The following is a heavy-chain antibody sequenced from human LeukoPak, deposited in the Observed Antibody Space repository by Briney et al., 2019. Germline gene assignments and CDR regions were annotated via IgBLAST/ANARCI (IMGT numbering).Heavy chain of an antibody. CDR2: IKEDGSIQ. J-gene: IGHJ4*02. V-gene: IGHV3-7*01. Sequence: GGSLRLSCVASGFTISSYWMTWVRQAPGKGLEWLANIKEDGSIQYYLDSVRGRFTISRDNAKNSLYLQMNSLRAEDTAVYYCARDRDDGYNLFDYWGQGTLVTVSS. CDR1: GFTISSYW. D-gene: IGHD5-24*01. CDR3: ARDRDDGYNLFDY.